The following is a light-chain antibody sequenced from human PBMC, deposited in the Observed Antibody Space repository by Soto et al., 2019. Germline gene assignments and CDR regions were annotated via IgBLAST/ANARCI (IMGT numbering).Light chain of an antibody. CDR3: QQSYSTAWT. CDR1: QSINTY. J-gene: IGKJ1*01. Sequence: DIQMTQSPSSLSASVGDRVTITCRASQSINTYLNWYQQKPGKAPKLLIYAASSLQSGVPSRFSGSGFGTDFTLTISSLQPEDFASYYCQQSYSTAWTFGQGTKVEIK. V-gene: IGKV1-39*01. CDR2: AAS.